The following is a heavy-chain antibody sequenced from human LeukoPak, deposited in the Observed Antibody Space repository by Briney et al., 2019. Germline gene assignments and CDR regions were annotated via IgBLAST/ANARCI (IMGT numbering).Heavy chain of an antibody. J-gene: IGHJ4*02. CDR1: GGSISSHF. Sequence: SETLSLTCTVSGGSISSHFWTWIRQSPGKGLEWIGYIYYRGNTNYNPSLRSRVTISVDTSKNQFSLRLTSVTAADTAVYYCARDVVAAAGSWDYWGQGTLVTVSS. CDR2: IYYRGNT. V-gene: IGHV4-59*11. CDR3: ARDVVAAAGSWDY. D-gene: IGHD6-13*01.